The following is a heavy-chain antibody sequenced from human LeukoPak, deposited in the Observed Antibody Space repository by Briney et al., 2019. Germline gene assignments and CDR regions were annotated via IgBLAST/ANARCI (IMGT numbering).Heavy chain of an antibody. CDR1: GFTFTSCW. CDR3: ARGNRAPGAFDI. Sequence: GGSLRLSCTASGFTFTSCWMIWVRQAPGKGLEWVANIKQDGSEIYYVDSVKGRFTVSRDNAENSLYLQMNSLRAEDTAVYYCARGNRAPGAFDIWGQGTMVTVSS. J-gene: IGHJ3*02. CDR2: IKQDGSEI. D-gene: IGHD3-10*01. V-gene: IGHV3-7*01.